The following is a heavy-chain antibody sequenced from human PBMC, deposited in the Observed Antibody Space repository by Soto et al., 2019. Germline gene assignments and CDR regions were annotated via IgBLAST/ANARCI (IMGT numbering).Heavy chain of an antibody. CDR3: ARVGGINWFDP. D-gene: IGHD1-20*01. CDR2: IYYSGST. V-gene: IGHV4-31*03. Sequence: QVQLQESGPGLVKPSQTLSLTCTVSGGSISSGGYYWSWIRQHPGKGLEWIGYIYYSGSTYYNPSLKXRXPXSXXPSKNQFTLKLSSVTAADTAVYYCARVGGINWFDPWGQGTLVTVSS. J-gene: IGHJ5*02. CDR1: GGSISSGGYY.